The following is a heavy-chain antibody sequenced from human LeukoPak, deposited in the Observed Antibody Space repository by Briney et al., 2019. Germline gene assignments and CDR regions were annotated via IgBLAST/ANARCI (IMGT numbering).Heavy chain of an antibody. V-gene: IGHV4-30-4*01. CDR1: GGSISSGDYY. D-gene: IGHD4/OR15-4a*01. Sequence: SETLSLTCTVSGGSISSGDYYWSWIRQPPGKGLEWIGYIYYSGSTYYNPSLKSRVTISVDTSKNQFSLKLSSVTAADTAVYYCARDPMVGYFDYWGQGTLVTVSS. CDR3: ARDPMVGYFDY. J-gene: IGHJ4*02. CDR2: IYYSGST.